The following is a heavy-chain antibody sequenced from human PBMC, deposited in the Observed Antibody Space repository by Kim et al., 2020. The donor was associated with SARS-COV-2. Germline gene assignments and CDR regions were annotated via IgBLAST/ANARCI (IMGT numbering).Heavy chain of an antibody. D-gene: IGHD3-16*02. J-gene: IGHJ4*02. Sequence: SETLSLTCTVSGCSISSSSYYWGWIRQPPGKGLEWIGSIYYSGSTYYNPSLKSRVTISVDTSKNQFSLKLSSVTAADTAVYYCARQIHENPYYDYVWGSYRYTYFDYWGQGTLVTVSS. CDR2: IYYSGST. V-gene: IGHV4-39*01. CDR1: GCSISSSSYY. CDR3: ARQIHENPYYDYVWGSYRYTYFDY.